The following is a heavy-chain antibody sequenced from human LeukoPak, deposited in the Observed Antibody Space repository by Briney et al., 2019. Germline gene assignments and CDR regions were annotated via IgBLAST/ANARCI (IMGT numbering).Heavy chain of an antibody. CDR2: IHYSGST. CDR3: ARDGVAGGFDY. D-gene: IGHD6-19*01. Sequence: SETLSLTCTVSGGSIGSYYWNWIRQAPGKGLERIGYIHYSGSTNHNSSLKSRVTLSVDTSRNQYSLKLSSVTAADTAVYYCARDGVAGGFDYWGQGTLVTVSS. J-gene: IGHJ4*02. CDR1: GGSIGSYY. V-gene: IGHV4-59*01.